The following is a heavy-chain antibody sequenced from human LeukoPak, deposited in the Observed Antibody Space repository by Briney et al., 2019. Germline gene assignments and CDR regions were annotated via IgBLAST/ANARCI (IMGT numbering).Heavy chain of an antibody. CDR2: ISAYNGNT. CDR1: GYTFTSYG. J-gene: IGHJ4*02. CDR3: ARDSGSYPFDY. Sequence: ASVKVFCKASGYTFTSYGISWVRQAPGQGLEWMGWISAYNGNTNYAQKLQGRVTMTTDTSTSTAYMELSSLRSEDTAVYYCARDSGSYPFDYWGQGTLVTVSS. D-gene: IGHD1-26*01. V-gene: IGHV1-18*01.